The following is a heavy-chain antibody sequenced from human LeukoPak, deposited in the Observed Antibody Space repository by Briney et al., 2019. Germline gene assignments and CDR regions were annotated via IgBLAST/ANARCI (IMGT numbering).Heavy chain of an antibody. CDR3: ARDVGYGSKLYYFVC. D-gene: IGHD6-13*01. CDR2: ISSGSSTI. Sequence: GGSVTLSCAASGFTFNSYSMKWVRQAPGKGREWVSYISSGSSTIYYADSVKGRFTISRDNAKNSLYLQKNSLRDEDWAVYYCARDVGYGSKLYYFVCWGQGALVTVSS. CDR1: GFTFNSYS. J-gene: IGHJ4*02. V-gene: IGHV3-48*02.